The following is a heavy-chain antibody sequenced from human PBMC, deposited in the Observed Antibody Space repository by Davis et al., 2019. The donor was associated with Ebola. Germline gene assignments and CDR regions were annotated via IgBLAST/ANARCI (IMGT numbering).Heavy chain of an antibody. Sequence: GESLKISCAASGFTFSSYWMHWVRQAPGKGLVWVSRINSDGSSTSNADSVKGRFTISRDNAKSTLYLQMNSLRAEDTALYYCASSTYSTTWYGPFDMWGQGTLVIVSS. CDR1: GFTFSSYW. D-gene: IGHD6-13*01. J-gene: IGHJ3*02. CDR3: ASSTYSTTWYGPFDM. CDR2: INSDGSST. V-gene: IGHV3-74*01.